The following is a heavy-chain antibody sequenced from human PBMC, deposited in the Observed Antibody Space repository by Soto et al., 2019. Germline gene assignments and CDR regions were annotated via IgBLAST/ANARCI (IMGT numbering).Heavy chain of an antibody. D-gene: IGHD1-1*01. CDR3: ARVREMTTIGFSY. V-gene: IGHV3-74*01. Sequence: EVQLVESGGGLVQPGGSLRLSCAASGFTFSNYWMHWVRQAPGKGLVWVSRINRDGSSTSYADSVKGRFTISRDNAKNTLYLQMNSLRAEDTAVYYRARVREMTTIGFSYWGQGTLVTVSS. CDR2: INRDGSST. CDR1: GFTFSNYW. J-gene: IGHJ4*02.